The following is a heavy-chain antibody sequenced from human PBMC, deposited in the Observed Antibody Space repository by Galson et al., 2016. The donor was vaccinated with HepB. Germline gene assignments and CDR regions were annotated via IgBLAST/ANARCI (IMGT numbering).Heavy chain of an antibody. CDR1: GDSVSSNGAA. J-gene: IGHJ4*02. CDR2: TYYRSKWYY. Sequence: ISGDSVSSNGAAWNWIRQSPSRGLEWLGRTYYRSKWYYDYALSVKSRITINPDTSKNQFSLQLNSVTPEDTAVYYCVRAVTGYYDYWGQGTLVTVSS. D-gene: IGHD6-19*01. V-gene: IGHV6-1*01. CDR3: VRAVTGYYDY.